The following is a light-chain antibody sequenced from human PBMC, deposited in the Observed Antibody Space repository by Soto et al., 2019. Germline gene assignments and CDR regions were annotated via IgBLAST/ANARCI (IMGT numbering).Light chain of an antibody. CDR3: SPYTRCTTHGVV. CDR1: SSDVGGYNY. CDR2: DVS. V-gene: IGLV2-14*01. J-gene: IGLJ2*01. Sequence: QSALTQPASVSGSPGQSITISCTGTSSDVGGYNYVSWYQQHPGKAPKLMIYDVSNRPSGVSNRFSGSKSGNTAPLTISGLQAKDEADYSSSPYTRCTTHGVVLAGGPKDTVL.